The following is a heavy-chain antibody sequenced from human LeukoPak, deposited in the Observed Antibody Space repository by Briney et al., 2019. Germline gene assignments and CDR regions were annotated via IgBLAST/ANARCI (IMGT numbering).Heavy chain of an antibody. J-gene: IGHJ6*02. Sequence: GGSLRLSCTASGFTFSSYNMNWVRQGPGKGLEWVSSISYGSSYIYYPDSVKGRFTISRDNAKNSLYLQMNSLRAEDTAVYYCARVGFGESYGMDVWGQGTTVTVSS. V-gene: IGHV3-21*01. CDR1: GFTFSSYN. D-gene: IGHD3-10*01. CDR3: ARVGFGESYGMDV. CDR2: ISYGSSYI.